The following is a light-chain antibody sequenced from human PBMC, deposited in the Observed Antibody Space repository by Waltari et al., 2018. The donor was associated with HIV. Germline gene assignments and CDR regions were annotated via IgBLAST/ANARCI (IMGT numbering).Light chain of an antibody. Sequence: QSMLTQPPSMSAAPGQMVTISCSGSTTNIGSNYVSWYQQVPGTAPKLLINENNKRSSGIPDRFSGSKSETSATLGITGLQTGDEADYYCGTWDNSLSVWVFGGGTKLTVL. CDR2: ENN. J-gene: IGLJ3*02. CDR3: GTWDNSLSVWV. CDR1: TTNIGSNY. V-gene: IGLV1-51*02.